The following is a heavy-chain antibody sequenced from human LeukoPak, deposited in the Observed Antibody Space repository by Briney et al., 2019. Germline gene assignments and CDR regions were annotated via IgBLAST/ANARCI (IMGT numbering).Heavy chain of an antibody. CDR1: GGTFSSYA. CDR3: ATDLIGLMKIVRRPLDL. V-gene: IGHV1-69*01. Sequence: SVKVSCKASGGTFSSYAISWVRQAPGQGLEWMGGIIPIFGTANYAQKFQGRVTITADESTSTAYMELSSLRSEDTAVYYCATDLIGLMKIVRRPLDLWGPGTILTVSS. CDR2: IIPIFGTA. D-gene: IGHD2-21*01. J-gene: IGHJ3*01.